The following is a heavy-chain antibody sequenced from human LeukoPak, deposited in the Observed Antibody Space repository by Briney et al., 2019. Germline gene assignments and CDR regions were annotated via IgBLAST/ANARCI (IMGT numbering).Heavy chain of an antibody. CDR1: GFTFSSYA. Sequence: GGSLRLSCAASGFTFSSYAMSWVRQAPGKGLEWVSAISGSGGSTYYADSVKGRFTISRDNSKNTLYLQMNSLRAEDTAVYYCARGRGYGDYFWFDPWGQGTLVTVSS. V-gene: IGHV3-23*01. D-gene: IGHD4-17*01. CDR2: ISGSGGST. J-gene: IGHJ5*02. CDR3: ARGRGYGDYFWFDP.